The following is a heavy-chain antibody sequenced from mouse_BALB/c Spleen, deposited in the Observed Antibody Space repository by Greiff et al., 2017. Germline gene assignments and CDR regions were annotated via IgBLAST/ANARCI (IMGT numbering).Heavy chain of an antibody. D-gene: IGHD2-14*01. J-gene: IGHJ4*01. CDR2: INSDGGST. Sequence: EVHLVESGGGLVQPGESLKLSCESNEYEFPSHDMSWVRKTPEKRLEWVAAINSDGGSTYYQDTMKSRFIITRDNTTKTLYLQLSSLRSEDTALYYCARRRRYRYALYYAMDYWGQGTSVTVSS. CDR3: ARRRRYRYALYYAMDY. CDR1: EYEFPSHD. V-gene: IGHV5-2*01.